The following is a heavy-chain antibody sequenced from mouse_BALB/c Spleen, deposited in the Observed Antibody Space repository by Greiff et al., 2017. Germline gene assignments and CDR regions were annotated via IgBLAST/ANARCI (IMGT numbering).Heavy chain of an antibody. V-gene: IGHV5-9-4*01. Sequence: EVKLVESGGGLVKPGGSLKLSCAASGFTFSSYSMSWVRQSPEKRLEWVAEISSGGSYTYYPDTVTGRFTISRDNAKNTLYLEMSSLRSEDTAMYYCARDWGLGQFAYWGQGTLVTVSA. CDR1: GFTFSSYS. D-gene: IGHD4-1*01. CDR2: ISSGGSYT. CDR3: ARDWGLGQFAY. J-gene: IGHJ3*01.